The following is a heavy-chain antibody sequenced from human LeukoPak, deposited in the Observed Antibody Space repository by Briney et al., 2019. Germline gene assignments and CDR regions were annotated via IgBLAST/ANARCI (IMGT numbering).Heavy chain of an antibody. V-gene: IGHV4-31*03. Sequence: PSQTLSLTCTVSGGSISSDGYYWSWIRQPPGKGLEWIGYIYYSGSTYYNPSLQSRVTISVDTSKNQFSLKLRSVTAADTAVYYCARSTYYYDSSGYPFDYWGQGTLVTVSS. CDR1: GGSISSDGYY. CDR2: IYYSGST. CDR3: ARSTYYYDSSGYPFDY. D-gene: IGHD3-22*01. J-gene: IGHJ4*02.